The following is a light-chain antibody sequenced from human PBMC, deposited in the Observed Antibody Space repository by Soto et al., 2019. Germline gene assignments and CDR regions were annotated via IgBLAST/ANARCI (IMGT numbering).Light chain of an antibody. V-gene: IGKV3-20*01. Sequence: EIVFTQSPGTLSLSPGERGTLSCRASQSVSSNFLAWYQQKPGQAPRLLIFDASTRATGIPDRFTGRGSGTDFTLTISRLEPDDFAVYCCPCYADPPKTSGQGSQV. CDR3: PCYADPPKT. J-gene: IGKJ1*01. CDR2: DAS. CDR1: QSVSSNF.